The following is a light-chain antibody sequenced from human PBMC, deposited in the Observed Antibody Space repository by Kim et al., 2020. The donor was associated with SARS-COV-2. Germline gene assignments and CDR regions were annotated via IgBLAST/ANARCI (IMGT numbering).Light chain of an antibody. CDR2: KVS. CDR1: QSLVHSDGNTV. J-gene: IGKJ1*01. V-gene: IGKV2-30*02. CDR3: MQATHWPPCT. Sequence: SIACRFSQSLVHSDGNTVLNWLQQRPGQSARRLIYKVSNRDSGVPDRFIGSGADTDFTLKISTVEAEDVGVYYCMQATHWPPCTFGQGTKVDIK.